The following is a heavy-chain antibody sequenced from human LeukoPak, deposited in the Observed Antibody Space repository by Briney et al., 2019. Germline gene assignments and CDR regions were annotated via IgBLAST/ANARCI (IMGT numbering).Heavy chain of an antibody. J-gene: IGHJ6*03. CDR3: ARYSSYYYYMDV. CDR1: GGSISSSSYY. V-gene: IGHV4-39*01. Sequence: SETLSLTCTVSGGSISSSSYYWGWIRQPPGKGLEWIGSIYYSGSTYYNPSLKSRVTISVDTSKNQFSLKLSSVTAADTAVYYCARYSSYYYYMDVWGKGTTVTVS. CDR2: IYYSGST.